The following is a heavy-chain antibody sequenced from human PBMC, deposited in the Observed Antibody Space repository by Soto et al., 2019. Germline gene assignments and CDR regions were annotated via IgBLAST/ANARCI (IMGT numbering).Heavy chain of an antibody. Sequence: RESLKISCKGSGYSFTSYWSGWVRQMPGKGLEWMGIIYPGDSDTRYSPSFQGQVTISADKSISTAYLQWSSLKASDTAMDYWATQKSITSWFDPCGQGTLVTV. J-gene: IGHJ5*02. CDR3: ATQKSITSWFDP. CDR1: GYSFTSYW. V-gene: IGHV5-51*01. D-gene: IGHD3-10*01. CDR2: IYPGDSDT.